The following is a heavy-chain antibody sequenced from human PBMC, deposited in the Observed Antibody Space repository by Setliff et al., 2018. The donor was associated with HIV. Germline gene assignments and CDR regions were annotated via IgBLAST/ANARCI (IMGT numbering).Heavy chain of an antibody. Sequence: GGSLSLSCAASGFIFSSYAMSWVRQAPGKGLEWVSGISSSGDTTYYADSVKGRFTISRDSSKNTLFLQMNNVRAEDAAVYYCAKRYYDSSGSRGSFDIWGQGTMVTVSS. CDR1: GFIFSSYA. V-gene: IGHV3-23*01. D-gene: IGHD3-22*01. CDR2: ISSSGDTT. J-gene: IGHJ3*02. CDR3: AKRYYDSSGSRGSFDI.